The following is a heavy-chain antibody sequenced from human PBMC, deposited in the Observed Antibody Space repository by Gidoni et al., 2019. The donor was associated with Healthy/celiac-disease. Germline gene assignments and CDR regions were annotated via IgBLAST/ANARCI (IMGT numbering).Heavy chain of an antibody. CDR2: IAYDGSNK. CDR1: GFTFSSYA. Sequence: QVQLVESGGGVVQPGRSLRLSCAASGFTFSSYAMHWVRQAPGKGLEWVAVIAYDGSNKYYADSVKGRFTISRDNSKNTLYLQMNSLRAEDTAVYYCARDPGTVEMATPILGWFDPWGQGTLVTVSS. D-gene: IGHD2-15*01. CDR3: ARDPGTVEMATPILGWFDP. J-gene: IGHJ5*02. V-gene: IGHV3-30-3*01.